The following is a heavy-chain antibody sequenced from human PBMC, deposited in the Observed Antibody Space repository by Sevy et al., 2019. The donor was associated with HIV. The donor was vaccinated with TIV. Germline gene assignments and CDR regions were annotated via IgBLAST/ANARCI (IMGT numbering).Heavy chain of an antibody. V-gene: IGHV3-74*01. CDR3: ARVGLGYDICGVDN. D-gene: IGHD3-22*01. J-gene: IGHJ4*02. Sequence: GGSLRLSCAASGFTFSSYWMHWVRQAPGKGLVWVSLINSAGSSTNYADSVKGRFTISRDNAKNTLYLQMNSLRAEDTAVYFCARVGLGYDICGVDNWGQGTLVTVSS. CDR2: INSAGSST. CDR1: GFTFSSYW.